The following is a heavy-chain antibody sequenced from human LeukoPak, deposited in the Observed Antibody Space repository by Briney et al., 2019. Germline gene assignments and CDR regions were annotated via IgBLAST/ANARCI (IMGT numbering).Heavy chain of an antibody. CDR3: ATTMGRRTPYDY. J-gene: IGHJ4*02. D-gene: IGHD2-8*01. Sequence: GESLKISCKGSGYSFTTYWIAWVPQVPGKALEWRGIIYPGDSDTTYRPSFQRHVTISADKSISTAYLQWSSLKASDTAMYYCATTMGRRTPYDYWGQGTLVTVSS. V-gene: IGHV5-51*01. CDR1: GYSFTTYW. CDR2: IYPGDSDT.